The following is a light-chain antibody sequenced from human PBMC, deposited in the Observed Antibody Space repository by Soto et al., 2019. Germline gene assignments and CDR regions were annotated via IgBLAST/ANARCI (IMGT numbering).Light chain of an antibody. J-gene: IGKJ2*01. CDR1: QSVNSNY. V-gene: IGKV3-20*01. CDR2: DAS. Sequence: EIVLTQSPGTLSLSPGERATLSCRASQSVNSNYLAWYQRNPGQAPMLLIYDASSRATGIPDRFSGSGSGTDFTLTISRLESEDAAVYFCQQYGRLPYTFGHGTKLEIK. CDR3: QQYGRLPYT.